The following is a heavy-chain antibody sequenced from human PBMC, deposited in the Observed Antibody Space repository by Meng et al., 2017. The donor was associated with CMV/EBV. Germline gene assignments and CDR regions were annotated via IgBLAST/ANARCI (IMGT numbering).Heavy chain of an antibody. CDR3: ARDPLFGGGGRFDL. Sequence: VPLWQYEAHVKNPGSSGKCSCQASGYTFTSYGISWVRQAPGQGLEWMGGISAYNGNTNYAQKLQGRVTMTTDTSTSTAYMELRSLRSDDTAVYYCARDPLFGGGGRFDLWGRGTLVTVSS. V-gene: IGHV1-18*01. CDR2: ISAYNGNT. CDR1: GYTFTSYG. J-gene: IGHJ2*01. D-gene: IGHD3-10*01.